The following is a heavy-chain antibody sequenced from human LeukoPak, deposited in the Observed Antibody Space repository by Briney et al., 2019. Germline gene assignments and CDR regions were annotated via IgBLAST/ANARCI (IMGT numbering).Heavy chain of an antibody. V-gene: IGHV4-34*01. D-gene: IGHD6-13*01. CDR3: ARDDDSSHFDY. CDR2: INHSGST. Sequence: PSETLSLTCAVYGGSFSGYYWSWIRQPPGKGLEWIGEINHSGSTNYNPSLKSRVTISVDTSKNQFSLKLSSVTAADTAVYYCARDDDSSHFDYWGQGTLVTVSS. J-gene: IGHJ4*02. CDR1: GGSFSGYY.